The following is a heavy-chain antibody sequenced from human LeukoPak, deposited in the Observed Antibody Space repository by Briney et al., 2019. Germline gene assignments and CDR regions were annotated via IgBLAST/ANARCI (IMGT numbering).Heavy chain of an antibody. CDR1: GFTFSDTY. Sequence: PGGSLRLSCAASGFTFSDTYMSWIRQPPGKGLEWVSYISGSSSDIKYADSVKGRFTVSRDNAKNTLYVQLNSLRVEHSAVYYCVRGAPSAADWGQGTLVTVSS. CDR3: VRGAPSAAD. V-gene: IGHV3-11*06. J-gene: IGHJ4*02. CDR2: ISGSSSDI.